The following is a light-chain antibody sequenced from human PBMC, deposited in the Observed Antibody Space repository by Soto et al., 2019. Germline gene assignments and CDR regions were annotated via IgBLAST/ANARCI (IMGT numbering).Light chain of an antibody. CDR2: DVS. CDR1: SSDVGGYTY. J-gene: IGLJ1*01. V-gene: IGLV2-14*03. Sequence: QSVLTQPASVSGSPGQWITISCTGTSSDVGGYTYVSWYQHHPGKAPKLMIYDVSNRPSGVSNRFSGSKSGNTASLIISGLQAEDEADYYCSSYTSSSTLSTYVFGTGTRSPS. CDR3: SSYTSSSTLSTYV.